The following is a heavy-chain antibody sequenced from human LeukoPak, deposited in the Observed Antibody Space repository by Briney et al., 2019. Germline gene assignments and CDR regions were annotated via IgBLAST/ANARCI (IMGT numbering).Heavy chain of an antibody. CDR2: INHSGST. J-gene: IGHJ4*02. CDR3: AREGDGYNYVGY. Sequence: SETLSLTCAVYGGSFSGYYWSWIRQPPGKGLEWIGEINHSGSTNYNPSLKSRVTISVDTSKNQFSLKLSSVTAADTAVYYCAREGDGYNYVGYWGQGTLVTVSS. V-gene: IGHV4-34*01. CDR1: GGSFSGYY. D-gene: IGHD5-24*01.